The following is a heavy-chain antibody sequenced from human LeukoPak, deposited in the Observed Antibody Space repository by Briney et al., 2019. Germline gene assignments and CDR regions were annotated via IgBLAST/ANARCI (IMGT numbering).Heavy chain of an antibody. D-gene: IGHD6-6*01. CDR2: ISWNSGSI. J-gene: IGHJ4*02. V-gene: IGHV3-9*01. Sequence: GGSLRLSCAASGFTFDDYAMHWVRQAPGKGLEWVSGISWNSGSIGYAGSVKGRFTISRDNAENSLYLQMNSLRAEDTALYYCAKDSSGGYSSSPGVFYYFDYWGQGTLVTVSS. CDR3: AKDSSGGYSSSPGVFYYFDY. CDR1: GFTFDDYA.